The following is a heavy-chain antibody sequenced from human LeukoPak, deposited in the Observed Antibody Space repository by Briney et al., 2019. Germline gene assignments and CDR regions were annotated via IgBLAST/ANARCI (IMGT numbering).Heavy chain of an antibody. CDR2: ISGSGGST. CDR3: ARTGDYVWGSYFVY. D-gene: IGHD3-16*01. J-gene: IGHJ4*02. Sequence: GGSRRLSCTASGFTFSNYWMSWVRQTPGKGLEWVSAISGSGGSTYYADSVKGRFTISRDNSKNSLYLQMNSLRAEDTALYHCARTGDYVWGSYFVYWGQGTLVTVSS. CDR1: GFTFSNYW. V-gene: IGHV3-23*01.